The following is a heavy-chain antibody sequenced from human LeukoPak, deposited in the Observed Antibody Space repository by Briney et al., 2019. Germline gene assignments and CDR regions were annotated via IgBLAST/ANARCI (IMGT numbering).Heavy chain of an antibody. CDR1: GGSIGTYY. V-gene: IGHV4-4*07. J-gene: IGHJ4*02. CDR3: ARAGPSWGLL. Sequence: SETLSLTCSVSGGSIGTYYWSWIRQPAGKGLEWIGRIYTTGSANYNPSLKSRVTMSLDTSKNQFSLKLSSVTAADTAVYYSARAGPSWGLLWGQGALVTVSS. D-gene: IGHD7-27*01. CDR2: IYTTGSA.